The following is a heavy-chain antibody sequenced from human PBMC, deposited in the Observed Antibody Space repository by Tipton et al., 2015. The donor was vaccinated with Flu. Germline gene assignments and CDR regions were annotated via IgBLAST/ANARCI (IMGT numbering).Heavy chain of an antibody. CDR1: GFTFSRFW. CDR2: IKEDGSER. Sequence: LSLTCAASGFTFSRFWMTWVRQAPGKGLEWVASIKEDGSERHYVDSVRGRFTISRDNGKNSLYLQLNSLRAEDTAVYYCARRPYWGQGTLVTVSS. V-gene: IGHV3-7*01. CDR3: ARRPY. J-gene: IGHJ4*02.